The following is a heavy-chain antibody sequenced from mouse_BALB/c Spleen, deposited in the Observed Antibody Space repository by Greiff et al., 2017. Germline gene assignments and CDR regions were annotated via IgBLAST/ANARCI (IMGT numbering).Heavy chain of an antibody. CDR3: ARWGSVSTGFAY. CDR2: INPSNGRT. Sequence: QVQLQQPGAELVKPGASVKLSCKASGYTFTSYWMHWVKQRPGQGLEWIGEINPSNGRTNYNEKFKSKATLTVDKSSSTAYMQLSSLTSEDSVVYYCARWGSVSTGFAYWGQGTLVTVSA. D-gene: IGHD1-1*01. V-gene: IGHV1S81*02. CDR1: GYTFTSYW. J-gene: IGHJ3*01.